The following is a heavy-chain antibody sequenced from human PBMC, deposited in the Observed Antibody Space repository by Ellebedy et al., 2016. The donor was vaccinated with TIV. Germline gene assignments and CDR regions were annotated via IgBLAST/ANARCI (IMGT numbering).Heavy chain of an antibody. Sequence: GESLKISXAASGFTFSNYAMHWVRQAPGKGLEWVAVIWYDGGNKYYADSVKGRFTISRDTSKNTLYLQMNSLRAEDTAVYYCARDRGIHTTTYYFDYWGQGTLVTVSS. CDR3: ARDRGIHTTTYYFDY. CDR1: GFTFSNYA. V-gene: IGHV3-33*08. D-gene: IGHD5-18*01. J-gene: IGHJ4*02. CDR2: IWYDGGNK.